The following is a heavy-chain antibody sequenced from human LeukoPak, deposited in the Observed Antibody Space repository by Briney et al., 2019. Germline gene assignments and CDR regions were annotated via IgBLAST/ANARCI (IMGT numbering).Heavy chain of an antibody. CDR2: TYYRSEWYI. CDR3: ARVPHAGGLVAADVNHVFYI. Sequence: SQTLTLPCATSGDNVCSNCVPWHWIRQSPSRGLEWLGRTYYRSEWYIDYAVSVKSRITINPDTSKNQFSLQLNSVTPEDTAVYYCARVPHAGGLVAADVNHVFYIWNRERMVTVSS. V-gene: IGHV6-1*01. J-gene: IGHJ3*02. D-gene: IGHD2-15*01. CDR1: GDNVCSNCVP.